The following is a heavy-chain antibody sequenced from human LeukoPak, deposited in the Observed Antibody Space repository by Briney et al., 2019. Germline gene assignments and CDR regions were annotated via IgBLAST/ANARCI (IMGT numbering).Heavy chain of an antibody. V-gene: IGHV3-21*01. J-gene: IGHJ4*02. CDR1: GFTFSSYS. CDR3: ARTGTTFPIDY. CDR2: ISSSSSYI. D-gene: IGHD2/OR15-2a*01. Sequence: PGGSLRLSCAASGFTFSSYSMNWVRQAPGKGLEWVSSISSSSSYIYYADSVKGRFTISRDNANNSLYLHMNSLRAEDTAVYYCARTGTTFPIDYWGQGTLVAVSS.